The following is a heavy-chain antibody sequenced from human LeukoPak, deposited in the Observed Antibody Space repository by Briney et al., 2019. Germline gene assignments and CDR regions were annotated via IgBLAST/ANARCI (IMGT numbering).Heavy chain of an antibody. CDR3: AELGITMIGGV. CDR1: GFTFSNYA. CDR2: ISSSGSTI. V-gene: IGHV3-48*03. Sequence: GGSLRLSCAASGFTFSNYAMTWVRQAPGKGLEWVSYISSSGSTIYYADSVKGRFTISRDNAKNSLYLQMNSLRAEDTAVYYCAELGITMIGGVWGKGTTVTISS. D-gene: IGHD3-10*02. J-gene: IGHJ6*04.